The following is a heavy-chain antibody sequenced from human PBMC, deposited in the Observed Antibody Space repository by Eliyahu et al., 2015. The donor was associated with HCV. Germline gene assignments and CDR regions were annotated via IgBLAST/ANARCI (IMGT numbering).Heavy chain of an antibody. Sequence: QVQLQESGPGLVKPSETLSLXCPVSGGSIXTYYWSWXRPPPGXGLEVIGYIHYSGSTNYNPSLKSRVTISVDTSKNQFSLNLTSVTAADTAVYYCASGGGGIAVAGTGGWFDPWGQGTLVTVSS. D-gene: IGHD6-19*01. CDR2: IHYSGST. CDR3: ASGGGGIAVAGTGGWFDP. V-gene: IGHV4-59*01. CDR1: GGSIXTYY. J-gene: IGHJ5*02.